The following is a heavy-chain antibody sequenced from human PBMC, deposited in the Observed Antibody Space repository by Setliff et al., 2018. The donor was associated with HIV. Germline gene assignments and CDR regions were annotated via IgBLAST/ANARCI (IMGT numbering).Heavy chain of an antibody. Sequence: PSETLSLTCTVSGGSMSTYYWSWIRQPPGKGLEWIGYIYYSGSTYYNPSLKSLVTISVDTSKNQFSLKLSSVTAADTAVYYCARGEPTYYYDSSGYFGAFDIWGQGTMVTVSS. J-gene: IGHJ3*02. CDR3: ARGEPTYYYDSSGYFGAFDI. D-gene: IGHD3-22*01. V-gene: IGHV4-59*12. CDR1: GGSMSTYY. CDR2: IYYSGST.